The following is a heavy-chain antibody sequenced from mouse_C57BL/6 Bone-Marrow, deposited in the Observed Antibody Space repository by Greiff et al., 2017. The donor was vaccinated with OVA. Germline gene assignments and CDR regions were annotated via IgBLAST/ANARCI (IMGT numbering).Heavy chain of an antibody. CDR2: INPSSGYT. D-gene: IGHD1-1*01. CDR3: ARITTVVAPYFDY. Sequence: VKLQQSGAELARPGASVKMSCKASGYTFTSYTMHWVKQRPGQGLEWIGYINPSSGYTKYNQKFKDKATLTADKSSSTAYMQLSSLTSEDSAVYYCARITTVVAPYFDYWGQGTTLTVSS. V-gene: IGHV1-4*01. J-gene: IGHJ2*01. CDR1: GYTFTSYT.